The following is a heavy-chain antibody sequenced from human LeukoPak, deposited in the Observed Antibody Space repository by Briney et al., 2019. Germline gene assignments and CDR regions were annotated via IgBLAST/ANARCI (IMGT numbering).Heavy chain of an antibody. Sequence: SETLSLTCAVAGYSISSGYYWGWIRQPPGKGLEWIGSIYHSGSTYYNPSLKSRVTISIDTSKNQFSLELSSVTAADTAVYYCARHWGSHGDPYDHWGQGTLVTVSS. J-gene: IGHJ4*02. CDR1: GYSISSGYY. V-gene: IGHV4-38-2*01. D-gene: IGHD2-21*01. CDR2: IYHSGST. CDR3: ARHWGSHGDPYDH.